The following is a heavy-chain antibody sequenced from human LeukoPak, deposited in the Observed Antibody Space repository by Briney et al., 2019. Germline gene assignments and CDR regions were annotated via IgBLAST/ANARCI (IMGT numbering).Heavy chain of an antibody. D-gene: IGHD6-19*01. J-gene: IGHJ4*02. CDR2: ISYDGSNK. CDR3: AKDVSHSSGCPGGY. V-gene: IGHV3-30*18. Sequence: GGSLRLSCAASGFTFSSYGMHWVRQAPGKGLEWVAVISYDGSNKYYADSVKGRFTISRDNSKNTLYLQMNSLRAEDTAVYYCAKDVSHSSGCPGGYWGQGTLVTVSS. CDR1: GFTFSSYG.